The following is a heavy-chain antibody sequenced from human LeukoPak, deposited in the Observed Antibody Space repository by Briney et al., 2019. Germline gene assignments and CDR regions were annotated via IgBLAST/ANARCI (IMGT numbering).Heavy chain of an antibody. D-gene: IGHD3-22*01. CDR2: MNPNSGNT. CDR3: ARGLDSSGYFYV. Sequence: GASVKVSCTASGCTFTSYDINWVRQATGQGLEWMGWMNPNSGNTGYAQKFQGRVTITRNTSISTAYMELSSLRSEDTAVYYCARGLDSSGYFYVWGQGTLVTVSS. V-gene: IGHV1-8*01. CDR1: GCTFTSYD. J-gene: IGHJ4*02.